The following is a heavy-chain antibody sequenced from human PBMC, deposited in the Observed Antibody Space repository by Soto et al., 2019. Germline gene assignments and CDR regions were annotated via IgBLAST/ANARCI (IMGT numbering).Heavy chain of an antibody. J-gene: IGHJ6*02. CDR3: ARVDILTVYGCVQV. D-gene: IGHD3-9*01. Sequence: TLSLTCTVSGDSIRSGNHYWSWIRQPPGKGLEWIGYIYYSGSTYYSPSLKSRVTISVDTSKNQFSLKLNSVTAADTAVYYCARVDILTVYGCVQVWGQGTTVTVSS. CDR1: GDSIRSGNHY. V-gene: IGHV4-30-4*01. CDR2: IYYSGST.